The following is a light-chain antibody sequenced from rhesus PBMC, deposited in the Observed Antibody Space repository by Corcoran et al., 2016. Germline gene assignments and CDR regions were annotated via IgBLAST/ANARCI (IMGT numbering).Light chain of an antibody. Sequence: DIQMTQSPSSLSASVGDTVTITCRASQSISSWLDWSQQKPGKAPKLLIFKASSLQSGVPSRFSGSGSGTEFTLTISSLQPEDFATYYCLHYSSSPYSFGQGTQVEIK. CDR3: LHYSSSPYS. V-gene: IGKV1-22*01. CDR1: QSISSW. J-gene: IGKJ2*01. CDR2: KAS.